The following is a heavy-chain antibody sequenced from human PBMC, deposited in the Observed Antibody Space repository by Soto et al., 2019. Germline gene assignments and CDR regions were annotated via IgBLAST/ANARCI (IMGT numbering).Heavy chain of an antibody. CDR3: ARDVGYYYDKLDC. D-gene: IGHD3-22*01. V-gene: IGHV3-48*01. CDR2: ISTSGTTV. J-gene: IGHJ4*02. CDR1: GFAFSGYS. Sequence: PGGSLRLSCAASGFAFSGYSMNWVRQPPGKGLEWVSYISTSGTTVYYAESVRGRFTISRDNAKNSLYLQMNSLRAEDTAVYYCARDVGYYYDKLDCWGQGT.